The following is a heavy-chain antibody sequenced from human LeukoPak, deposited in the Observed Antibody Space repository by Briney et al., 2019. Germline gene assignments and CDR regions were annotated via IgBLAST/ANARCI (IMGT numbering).Heavy chain of an antibody. D-gene: IGHD3-22*01. CDR1: GFTVSSNY. CDR3: ARGLNEMYYYDSSGYQY. J-gene: IGHJ4*02. CDR2: IYSGGST. V-gene: IGHV3-66*01. Sequence: GGSLRLSCAASGFTVSSNYMSWVRQAPGKGLEWVSVIYSGGSTYYADSVKGRFTISRDNSKNTLYLQMNSLRAEDTAVYYCARGLNEMYYYDSSGYQYWGQGTLVTVSS.